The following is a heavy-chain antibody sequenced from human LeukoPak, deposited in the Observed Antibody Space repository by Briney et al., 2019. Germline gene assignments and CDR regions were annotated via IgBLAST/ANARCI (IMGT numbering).Heavy chain of an antibody. J-gene: IGHJ6*02. CDR2: IRSGGSTT. CDR3: ARDDYDFWSGYYNGYYYGMDV. V-gene: IGHV3-48*03. D-gene: IGHD3-3*01. Sequence: PGGSLRLSCAPSGFTFSSYEMNCVRQPPGKGLEWVSSIRSGGSTTYYPDSVEGRFTISRDNAKNSVYLQMNSLRAEETAVYYCARDDYDFWSGYYNGYYYGMDVWGQGTTVTVSS. CDR1: GFTFSSYE.